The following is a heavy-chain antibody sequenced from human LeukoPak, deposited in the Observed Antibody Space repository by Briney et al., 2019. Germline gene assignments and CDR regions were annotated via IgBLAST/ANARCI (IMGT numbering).Heavy chain of an antibody. CDR1: GYTFTGYY. CDR2: INPNSGGT. D-gene: IGHD3-3*01. Sequence: ASVKVSCKASGYTFTGYYMHWVRQAPGQGLEWMGWINPNSGGTNYAQKFQGRVTMTRDTSISTAYMELSRLRSDDTAVYYCARRITIFGVVILDAFDIWGQGTMVTVSS. J-gene: IGHJ3*02. CDR3: ARRITIFGVVILDAFDI. V-gene: IGHV1-2*02.